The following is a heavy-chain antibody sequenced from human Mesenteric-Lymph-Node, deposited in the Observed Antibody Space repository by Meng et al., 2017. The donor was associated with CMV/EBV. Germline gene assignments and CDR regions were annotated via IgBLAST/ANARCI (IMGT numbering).Heavy chain of an antibody. CDR2: INHSGST. CDR3: ARGRFTYYYDSSSRHWFDP. J-gene: IGHJ5*02. Sequence: SFSGYYGSWIRQPPGKGLEWIGEINHSGSTNYNPSLKSRVTISVDTSKNQFSLKLSSVTAADTAVYYCARGRFTYYYDSSSRHWFDPWGQGTLVTVSS. V-gene: IGHV4-34*01. D-gene: IGHD3-22*01. CDR1: SFSGYY.